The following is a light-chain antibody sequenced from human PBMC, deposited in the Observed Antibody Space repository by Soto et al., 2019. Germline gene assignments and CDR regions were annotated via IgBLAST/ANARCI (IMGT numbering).Light chain of an antibody. CDR1: SSNIGSNT. CDR2: SNN. V-gene: IGLV1-44*01. Sequence: QSVLTQPPSASGTPGQRATISCSGSSSNIGSNTVNWYQQLPGTAPKLLIYSNNQRPSGVPDRFSGSKSGTSASLAISGLQSEYEADYYCAAWDDSLNGPHVVFGGGTKLTVL. CDR3: AAWDDSLNGPHVV. J-gene: IGLJ2*01.